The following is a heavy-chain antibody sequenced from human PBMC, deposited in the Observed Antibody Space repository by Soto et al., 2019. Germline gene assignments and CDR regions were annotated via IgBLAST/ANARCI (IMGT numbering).Heavy chain of an antibody. J-gene: IGHJ6*03. D-gene: IGHD3-22*01. CDR1: GDTFTTHT. CDR2: IIPLLGLT. Sequence: QVQLLQSGAEVKKPGSSVKVSCHASGDTFTTHTITWVRQAPGQGLEWVGRIIPLLGLTDYARKFQGRVLMTADKSTSTTYMVLSRLSFEDTALYYCARDQYFNVPTCFGYPDICGSGTSVTVSS. CDR3: ARDQYFNVPTCFGYPDI. V-gene: IGHV1-69*08.